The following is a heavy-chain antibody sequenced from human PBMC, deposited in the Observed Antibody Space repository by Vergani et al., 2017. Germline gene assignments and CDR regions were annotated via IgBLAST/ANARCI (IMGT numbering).Heavy chain of an antibody. CDR2: IYYSWST. Sequence: QVQLQESGPGLVKPSETLSLTCTVSGGSISSYYWSWIRQPPGKGLEWIGYIYYSWSTNYNPSLKSRVTISVDTSKNQFSLKLSSVTAADTAVYYCARHEAYYDPYCYFDLWGRGTLVTVSS. J-gene: IGHJ2*01. CDR1: GGSISSYY. V-gene: IGHV4-59*08. D-gene: IGHD3-22*01. CDR3: ARHEAYYDPYCYFDL.